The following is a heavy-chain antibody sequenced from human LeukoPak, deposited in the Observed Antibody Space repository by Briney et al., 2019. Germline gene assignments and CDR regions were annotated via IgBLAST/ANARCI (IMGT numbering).Heavy chain of an antibody. V-gene: IGHV3-11*04. CDR1: GFSFSDYF. J-gene: IGHJ6*03. CDR3: AILSPDSDMDL. CDR2: ISNNGRPR. D-gene: IGHD2-15*01. Sequence: GGSLRLSCAASGFSFSDYFMAWIRQSPGKGLEWISFISNNGRPRHSADSVKGRFTIFRDNPRNSIYLQMNSLRADDMAVYYCAILSPDSDMDLWGIGTTGTVSS.